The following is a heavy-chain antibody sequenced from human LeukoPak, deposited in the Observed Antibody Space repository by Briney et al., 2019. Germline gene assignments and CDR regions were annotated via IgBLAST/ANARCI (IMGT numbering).Heavy chain of an antibody. Sequence: GGSLRLPCAASGFTFDDYAMHWVRQVPGKGLEWVSGISWNSGSIGYADSVKGRFTISRDNAKNSLYLQMNSLRAEDTALYYCAKDSGYYYGSGSYRAPYYGMDVWGQGTTVTVSS. CDR3: AKDSGYYYGSGSYRAPYYGMDV. J-gene: IGHJ6*02. V-gene: IGHV3-9*01. CDR1: GFTFDDYA. D-gene: IGHD3-10*01. CDR2: ISWNSGSI.